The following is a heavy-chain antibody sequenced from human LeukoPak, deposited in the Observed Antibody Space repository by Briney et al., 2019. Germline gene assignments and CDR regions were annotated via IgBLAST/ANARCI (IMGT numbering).Heavy chain of an antibody. V-gene: IGHV3-53*04. J-gene: IGHJ4*02. Sequence: PGGSLRLSCAASGLTVSSNYMSWVRQAPGRGLEWVSVIYAGGRTYYADSVKGRFTISRHNSNNTLYLQMNSLRPEDTAVYYCAVGRFSSSWYYFDYWGQGTLVTVSS. CDR1: GLTVSSNY. CDR3: AVGRFSSSWYYFDY. CDR2: IYAGGRT. D-gene: IGHD6-13*01.